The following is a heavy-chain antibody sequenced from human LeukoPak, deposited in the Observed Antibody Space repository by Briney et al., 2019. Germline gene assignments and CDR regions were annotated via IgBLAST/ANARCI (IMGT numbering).Heavy chain of an antibody. V-gene: IGHV3-30*03. J-gene: IGHJ4*02. Sequence: GGSLRLSCAASGFTFSSYGMHWVRQAPGKGLEWVAVISYDGSNKHYADSVKGRFTVSRDNSENTLYLQMNSLRVEDTAVYYCAREWDYEILTGYFDHWGQGTLVTVSS. D-gene: IGHD3-9*01. CDR2: ISYDGSNK. CDR1: GFTFSSYG. CDR3: AREWDYEILTGYFDH.